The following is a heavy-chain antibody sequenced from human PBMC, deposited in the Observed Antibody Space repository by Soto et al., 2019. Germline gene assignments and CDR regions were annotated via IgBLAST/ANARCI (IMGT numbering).Heavy chain of an antibody. CDR2: IYYSGST. J-gene: IGHJ4*02. Sequence: QLQLQESGPGLVKPSETLSLTCTVSGGSISSSSYYWGWIRQPPGKGLEWIGSIYYSGSTYYNPSLKSRVTISVDTSKNQFSLKLSSVTAADTAVYYCARHCTTSNFDYWGQGTLVTVSS. D-gene: IGHD4-17*01. CDR1: GGSISSSSYY. V-gene: IGHV4-39*01. CDR3: ARHCTTSNFDY.